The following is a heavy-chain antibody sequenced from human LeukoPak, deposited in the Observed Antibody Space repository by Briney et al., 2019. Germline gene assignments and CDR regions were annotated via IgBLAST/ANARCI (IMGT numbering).Heavy chain of an antibody. D-gene: IGHD2-15*01. Sequence: ASVKVSCKASGYTFTSYGISWVRQAPGQGLEWMGWISAYNGNTNYAQKLQGRVTMTTDTSTSTAYMELSSLRSEDTAVYYCARGSGVVVAATYYYGMDVWGQGTTVTVSS. J-gene: IGHJ6*02. V-gene: IGHV1-18*01. CDR1: GYTFTSYG. CDR2: ISAYNGNT. CDR3: ARGSGVVVAATYYYGMDV.